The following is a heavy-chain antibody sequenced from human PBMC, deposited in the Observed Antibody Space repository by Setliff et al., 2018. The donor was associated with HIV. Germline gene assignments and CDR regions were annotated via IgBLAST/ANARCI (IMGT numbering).Heavy chain of an antibody. Sequence: SETLSLTCTVSNASISSGGFYWSWVRQHPGKGLEWIGYIYYTGSTYYNPSLESRVSISVDTSKNQFSLKLSSVTAADTAVYYCARVGGGWYRDFDYWGQGTLVTVSS. CDR2: IYYTGST. CDR3: ARVGGGWYRDFDY. D-gene: IGHD6-19*01. V-gene: IGHV4-31*03. J-gene: IGHJ4*02. CDR1: NASISSGGFY.